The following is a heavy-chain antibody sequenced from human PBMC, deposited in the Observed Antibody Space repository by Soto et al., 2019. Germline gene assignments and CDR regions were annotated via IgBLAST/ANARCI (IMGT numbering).Heavy chain of an antibody. CDR3: ARGNGIAVAGVFDY. Sequence: QVQLVQSGAEVKKPGSSVKVSCKASGGTFSSYAISLVRQAPGQWLEWMVGIIPIFGTANYAQKFQGRVKITADKSTSTAYMELSSLRSEDTAVYYCARGNGIAVAGVFDYWGQGTLVTVSS. CDR2: IIPIFGTA. V-gene: IGHV1-69*06. D-gene: IGHD6-19*01. CDR1: GGTFSSYA. J-gene: IGHJ4*02.